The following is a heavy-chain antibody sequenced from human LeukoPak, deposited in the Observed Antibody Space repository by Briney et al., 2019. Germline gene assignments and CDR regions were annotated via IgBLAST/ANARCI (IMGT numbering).Heavy chain of an antibody. Sequence: GGSLRLSCAGSGVTFSNYAMTWVRQAPGKGLEWVSSVSGGGRNTFYPDSVEGRFTISRDNSKNTVYLQMNSLRADDTAVYYCVKSRRVGANQRGLFDYWGQGTLVTVSP. CDR2: VSGGGRNT. CDR1: GVTFSNYA. J-gene: IGHJ4*02. V-gene: IGHV3-23*01. D-gene: IGHD1-26*01. CDR3: VKSRRVGANQRGLFDY.